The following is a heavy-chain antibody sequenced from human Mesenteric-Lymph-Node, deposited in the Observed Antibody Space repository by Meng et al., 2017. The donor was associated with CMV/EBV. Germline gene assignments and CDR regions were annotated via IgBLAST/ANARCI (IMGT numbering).Heavy chain of an antibody. J-gene: IGHJ4*02. CDR2: INSDGSST. CDR3: ASEYSSWYYFDY. CDR1: GFTFSSYW. V-gene: IGHV3-74*01. D-gene: IGHD6-13*01. Sequence: GESLKISCAASGFTFSSYWMHWVRQAPGKGLVWVSRINSDGSSTSYADSVKGRFTISRDNAKNTLYLQMNSLRAEDTAVYYCASEYSSWYYFDYWGQGTLVTVSS.